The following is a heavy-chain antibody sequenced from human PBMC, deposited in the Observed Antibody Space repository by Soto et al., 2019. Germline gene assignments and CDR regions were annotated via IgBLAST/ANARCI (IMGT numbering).Heavy chain of an antibody. CDR2: NYHSGNT. CDR3: ARVIRSGTHFDY. CDR1: GGSISSNNW. Sequence: QVQLQESGPGLVKPSGTLSLTCAVSGGSISSNNWWSWVRQPPGKGLEWIGENYHSGNTNYNPSLKSRVTIPVDKSKTQFSLKLSSVTAADTAVYCCARVIRSGTHFDYWGQGPLVTVSS. J-gene: IGHJ4*02. D-gene: IGHD3-10*01. V-gene: IGHV4-4*01.